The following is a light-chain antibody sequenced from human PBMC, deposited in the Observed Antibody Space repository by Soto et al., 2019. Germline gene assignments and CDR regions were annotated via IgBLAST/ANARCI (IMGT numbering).Light chain of an antibody. V-gene: IGKV3-20*01. Sequence: EIGLTRSPGTLSLSPGERATLSCRASQSVTSSYLAWYQQKPGQAPRLLIYGASSRATGIPDRFSGSGSGTDFTLTISRVEPEDFAVYYCQQYGSSPPLSLGGGTKVDIK. J-gene: IGKJ4*01. CDR1: QSVTSSY. CDR2: GAS. CDR3: QQYGSSPPLS.